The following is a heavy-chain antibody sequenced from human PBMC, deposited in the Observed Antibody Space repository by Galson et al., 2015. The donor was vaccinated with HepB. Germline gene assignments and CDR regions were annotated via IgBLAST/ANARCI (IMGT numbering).Heavy chain of an antibody. Sequence: SLRLSCAASGFTFSSYWMSWVRQAPGKGLEWVANIKQDGSEKYYVDSVKGRFTIPRDNAKNSLYLQMNSLRVEDTAVYYCARGDWVRGVIDYWGQGTLVTVSS. CDR2: IKQDGSEK. CDR3: ARGDWVRGVIDY. V-gene: IGHV3-7*03. D-gene: IGHD3-10*01. J-gene: IGHJ4*02. CDR1: GFTFSSYW.